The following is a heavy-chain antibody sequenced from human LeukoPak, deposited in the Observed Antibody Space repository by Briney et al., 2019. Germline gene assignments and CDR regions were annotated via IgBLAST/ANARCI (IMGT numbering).Heavy chain of an antibody. CDR1: GFTFSNFA. J-gene: IGHJ4*02. Sequence: PGGSLRLSCAASGFTFSNFAMNWVRQAPGKGLEWVSSISSGTSYIYYADSVRGRFTISRDNAKNTLYLQMNSLRAEATAVYYGASGARPIEYWGQGTLVTVSS. D-gene: IGHD6-6*01. V-gene: IGHV3-21*01. CDR3: ASGARPIEY. CDR2: ISSGTSYI.